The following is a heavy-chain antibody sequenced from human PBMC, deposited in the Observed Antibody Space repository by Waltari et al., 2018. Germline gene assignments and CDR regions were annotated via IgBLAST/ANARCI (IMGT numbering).Heavy chain of an antibody. Sequence: EVQLVQSGAEVQKPGESLKISCMGSGYSFTSYWIGWVRQMPGKGLEWMGIIYPGDSEYRYLPSFRGQVTLSADKPSSTAYLQWSSLKASDTAMYDCASGIGGGSDWGQGTLVTGSS. CDR2: IYPGDSEY. D-gene: IGHD2-15*01. CDR1: GYSFTSYW. V-gene: IGHV5-51*04. CDR3: ASGIGGGSD. J-gene: IGHJ4*02.